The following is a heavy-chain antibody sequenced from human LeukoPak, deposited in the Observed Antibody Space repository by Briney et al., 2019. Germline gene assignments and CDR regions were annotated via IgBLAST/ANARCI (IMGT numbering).Heavy chain of an antibody. D-gene: IGHD6-13*01. V-gene: IGHV4-59*01. CDR2: IYYSGST. Sequence: SETLSLTCTVYGGSISSYYWSWIRQPPGKGLEWIGYIYYSGSTNYNPSLKSRVTISVDTSKNQFSLKLSSVTAADTAVYYCARVFSDSSSWYVVYWGQGTLVTVSS. CDR3: ARVFSDSSSWYVVY. J-gene: IGHJ4*02. CDR1: GGSISSYY.